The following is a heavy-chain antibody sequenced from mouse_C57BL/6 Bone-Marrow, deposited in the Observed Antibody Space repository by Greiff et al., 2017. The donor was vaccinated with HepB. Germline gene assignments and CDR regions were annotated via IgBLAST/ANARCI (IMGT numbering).Heavy chain of an antibody. Sequence: LVESGAELARPGASVKLSCKASGYTFTSYGISWVKQRTGQGLEWIGEIYPRSGNTYYNEKFKGKATLTADKSSSTAYMELRSLTSEDSAVYFCARSIYYYGSSFSWFAYWGQGTLVTVSA. CDR3: ARSIYYYGSSFSWFAY. D-gene: IGHD1-1*01. J-gene: IGHJ3*01. V-gene: IGHV1-81*01. CDR2: IYPRSGNT. CDR1: GYTFTSYG.